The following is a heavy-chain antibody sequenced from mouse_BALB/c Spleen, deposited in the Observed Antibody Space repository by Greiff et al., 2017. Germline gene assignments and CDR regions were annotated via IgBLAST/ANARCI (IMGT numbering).Heavy chain of an antibody. Sequence: EVMLVESGGGLVQPGGSLKLSCAASGFTFSSYGMSWVRQTPDKRLELVATINSNGGSTYYPDSVKGRFTISRDNAKNTLYLQMSSLKSEDTAMYYCARYYYGSPAWFAYWGQGTLVTVSA. CDR1: GFTFSSYG. V-gene: IGHV5-6-3*01. J-gene: IGHJ3*01. CDR3: ARYYYGSPAWFAY. CDR2: INSNGGST. D-gene: IGHD1-1*01.